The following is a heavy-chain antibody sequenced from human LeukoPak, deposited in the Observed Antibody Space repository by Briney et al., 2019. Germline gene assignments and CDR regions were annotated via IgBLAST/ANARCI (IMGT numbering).Heavy chain of an antibody. V-gene: IGHV3-23*01. J-gene: IGHJ3*02. Sequence: GGSLRLSCEASGLTFSSYSMSWVRQAPGKGLEWVSAISGSGGSTYYADSVKGRFTISRDNAKNSLYLQMNSLRAEDTAVYYCADSGSNDAFDIWGQGTMVTVSS. CDR1: GLTFSSYS. D-gene: IGHD1-26*01. CDR3: ADSGSNDAFDI. CDR2: ISGSGGST.